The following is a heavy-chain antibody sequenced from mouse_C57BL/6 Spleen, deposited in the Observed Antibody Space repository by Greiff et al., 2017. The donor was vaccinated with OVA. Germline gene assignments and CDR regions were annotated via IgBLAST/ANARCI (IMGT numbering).Heavy chain of an antibody. D-gene: IGHD2-4*01. CDR2: ISDGGSYT. J-gene: IGHJ3*01. Sequence: DVQLVESGGGLVKPGGSLKLSCAASGFTFSSYAMSWVRQTPEKRLEWVATISDGGSYTYYPDNVKGRFTISRDNAKNNLYLQMSHLKSEDTAMYYCARDNYDYEGWFAYWGQGTLVTVSA. CDR3: ARDNYDYEGWFAY. CDR1: GFTFSSYA. V-gene: IGHV5-4*01.